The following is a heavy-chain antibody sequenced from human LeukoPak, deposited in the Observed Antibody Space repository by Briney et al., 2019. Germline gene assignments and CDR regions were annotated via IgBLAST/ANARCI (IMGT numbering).Heavy chain of an antibody. J-gene: IGHJ4*02. CDR3: ARDRDADHFDY. V-gene: IGHV1-18*01. Sequence: ASVKVSCKASGYTFTSYGISWVRQAPGQGLEWMGWISAYNGNTKYSQKFQGRVTITRDTSASTAYMELSSLRSEDTAVYYCARDRDADHFDYWGQGTLVTVSS. CDR2: ISAYNGNT. CDR1: GYTFTSYG. D-gene: IGHD5-24*01.